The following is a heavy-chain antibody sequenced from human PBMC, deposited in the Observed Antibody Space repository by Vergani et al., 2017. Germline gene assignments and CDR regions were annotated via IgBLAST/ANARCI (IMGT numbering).Heavy chain of an antibody. D-gene: IGHD2-2*02. J-gene: IGHJ4*02. V-gene: IGHV3-23*01. CDR3: ARETCSSTSCYIDY. CDR2: ISGSGGST. Sequence: EVQLLESGGGLVQPGWSLRLSCAASGFTFSSFAMSWVRQAPGRGLEWGSAISGSGGSTYYADSVKVRFTISRHNSKNTLYLQMNSLRAEDTAVYYCARETCSSTSCYIDYWGQGTLVTVSS. CDR1: GFTFSSFA.